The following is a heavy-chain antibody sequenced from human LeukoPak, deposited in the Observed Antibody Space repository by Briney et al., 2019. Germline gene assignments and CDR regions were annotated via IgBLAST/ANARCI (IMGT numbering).Heavy chain of an antibody. Sequence: PSETLSLTCTVSGGSLSSSSYYRGWLRQPPGKGLEWIGSIYYGGSTYYNPSLKSRVTISVDTSKNQFSLKLSSVTAADTAVYYCARRGWYYFDYWGQGTLVTVSS. CDR2: IYYGGST. CDR3: ARRGWYYFDY. V-gene: IGHV4-39*01. D-gene: IGHD6-19*01. J-gene: IGHJ4*02. CDR1: GGSLSSSSYY.